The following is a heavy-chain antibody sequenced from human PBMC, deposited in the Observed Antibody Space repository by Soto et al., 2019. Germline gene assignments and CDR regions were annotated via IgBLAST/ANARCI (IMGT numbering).Heavy chain of an antibody. CDR1: GFTFSNYG. J-gene: IGHJ6*02. CDR3: AKVFRALGYSDSYNYGMDV. CDR2: ISYDGRNK. Sequence: PGGSLRLSCAASGFTFSNYGIHWVRQAPGKGLEWVAAISYDGRNKYYADSAKGRFTISRDNSKNTLYVQVNSLRGADTAVYYCAKVFRALGYSDSYNYGMDVWGQGTTVTVSS. D-gene: IGHD2-2*02. V-gene: IGHV3-30*18.